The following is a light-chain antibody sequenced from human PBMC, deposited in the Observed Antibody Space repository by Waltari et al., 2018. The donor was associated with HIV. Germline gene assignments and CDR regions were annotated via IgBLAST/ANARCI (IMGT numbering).Light chain of an antibody. CDR2: DVS. CDR3: CSYAGSYTFGV. Sequence: QSALTQPRSVSGPPGQAVTISCTGTSSDVGGYIYVSWYQQHPGKAPKLMIYDVSKRPSGVPDRFSGSKSGNTASLTISGLQAEDEADYYCCSYAGSYTFGVFGTGTKVTVL. V-gene: IGLV2-11*01. J-gene: IGLJ1*01. CDR1: SSDVGGYIY.